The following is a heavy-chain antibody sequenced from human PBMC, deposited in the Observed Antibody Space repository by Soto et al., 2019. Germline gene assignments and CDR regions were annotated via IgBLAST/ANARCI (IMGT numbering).Heavy chain of an antibody. J-gene: IGHJ6*02. CDR1: GGTFSSYA. CDR3: ARVYRGHIVLMVYATNYYYYGMDV. CDR2: IIPIFGTA. Sequence: QVQLVQSGAEVKKPGSSVKVSCKASGGTFSSYAISWVRQAPGQGLEWMGGIIPIFGTANYAQKFQGRVTITADESTSTAYMELSSLRSEDTAVYYCARVYRGHIVLMVYATNYYYYGMDVWGQGTTVTVSS. D-gene: IGHD2-8*01. V-gene: IGHV1-69*01.